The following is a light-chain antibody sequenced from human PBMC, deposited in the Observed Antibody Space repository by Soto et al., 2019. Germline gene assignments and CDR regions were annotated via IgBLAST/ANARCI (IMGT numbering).Light chain of an antibody. J-gene: IGKJ4*01. CDR1: QSISRY. CDR2: TAS. CDR3: QQSYSMTT. V-gene: IGKV1-39*01. Sequence: DIQMTQSPSSLSASVGDRVTITCRASQSISRYLNWYQQQPGKAPKLLIYTASSLQSGVPSRFSSSGSGTDFTLTISSLQPEDFATYYCQQSYSMTTFGGGTKVEIK.